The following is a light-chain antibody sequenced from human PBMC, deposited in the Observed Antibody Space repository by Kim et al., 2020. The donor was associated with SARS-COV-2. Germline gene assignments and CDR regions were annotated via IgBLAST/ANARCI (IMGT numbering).Light chain of an antibody. J-gene: IGLJ2*01. Sequence: SSELTQDPAVSVALGQTVTITCRGDSLKTSYAGWSQQKAGKAPVLVIYDKNSRPSGVPDRFSGSSSGNTASLTITGAQAEDDAEYYCNSRDTTGYHVIFGGDIQLTGL. V-gene: IGLV3-19*01. CDR1: SLKTSY. CDR3: NSRDTTGYHVI. CDR2: DKN.